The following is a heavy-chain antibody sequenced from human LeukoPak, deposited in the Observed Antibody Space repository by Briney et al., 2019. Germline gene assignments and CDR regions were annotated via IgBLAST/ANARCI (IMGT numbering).Heavy chain of an antibody. CDR2: IYYSGST. CDR1: GGSISSYY. J-gene: IGHJ5*02. V-gene: IGHV4-59*12. CDR3: ARGRKSSRTSYYYDSSGQGGWFDP. Sequence: SETLSLTCTVSGGSISSYYWSWIRQPPGKGLEWIGYIYYSGSTNYNPSLKSRVTISVDTSKNQFSLKLSSVTAADTAVYYCARGRKSSRTSYYYDSSGQGGWFDPWGQGTLVTVSS. D-gene: IGHD3-22*01.